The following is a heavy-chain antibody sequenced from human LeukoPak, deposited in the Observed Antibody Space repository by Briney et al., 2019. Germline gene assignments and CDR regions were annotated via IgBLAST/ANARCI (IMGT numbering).Heavy chain of an antibody. Sequence: GASVRVSCKASGYTFTSYGISWVRQAPGQGLGWMGWISAYNGNTNYAQKLQGRVTMTTDTSTSTAYMELRSLRSDDTAVYYCARAPMYYYGSGSRDAFDIWGQGTMVTVSS. V-gene: IGHV1-18*01. CDR2: ISAYNGNT. D-gene: IGHD3-10*01. J-gene: IGHJ3*02. CDR1: GYTFTSYG. CDR3: ARAPMYYYGSGSRDAFDI.